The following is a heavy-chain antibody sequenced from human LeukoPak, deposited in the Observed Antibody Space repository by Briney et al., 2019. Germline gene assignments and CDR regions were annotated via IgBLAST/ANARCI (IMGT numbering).Heavy chain of an antibody. V-gene: IGHV1-46*01. D-gene: IGHD6-13*01. CDR3: LIAAAGLNNWFDP. CDR2: INPSGGST. CDR1: GYTFTSYY. Sequence: ASVKVSCKASGYTFTSYYMHWVRQAPGQGLEWMGIINPSGGSTSYAQKFQGRVTMTRDTSTSTVYMELSSLRSEDTAVYYCLIAAAGLNNWFDPWGQGTLVTVSS. J-gene: IGHJ5*02.